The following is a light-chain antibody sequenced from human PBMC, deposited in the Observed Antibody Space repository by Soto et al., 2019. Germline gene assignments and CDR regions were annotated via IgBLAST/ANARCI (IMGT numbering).Light chain of an antibody. Sequence: EIVLTQSPGTLSLSPGERATLSCRASQSVSSSYLALYQQKPGQAPRLLIYGASSRATGIPDRFSGSGSGTDFTLTISRLEPEDFAVYYCQQYGSSPTWTFGQGTKV. V-gene: IGKV3-20*01. CDR3: QQYGSSPTWT. CDR2: GAS. CDR1: QSVSSSY. J-gene: IGKJ1*01.